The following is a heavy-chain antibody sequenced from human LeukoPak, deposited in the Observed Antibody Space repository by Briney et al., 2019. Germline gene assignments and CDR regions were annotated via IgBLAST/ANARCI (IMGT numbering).Heavy chain of an antibody. CDR3: ARVSSGSYYFDS. V-gene: IGHV4-4*02. Sequence: PSGTLSLTCAISGGSISSSNWWSWVRQPPGKGLEWIGEIYHSGSTNYSPSLKSRVTISVDKPKNQFSLKVTSVTAADTAVYYCARVSSGSYYFDSWGQGTLVTVSS. D-gene: IGHD1-26*01. J-gene: IGHJ4*02. CDR2: IYHSGST. CDR1: GGSISSSNW.